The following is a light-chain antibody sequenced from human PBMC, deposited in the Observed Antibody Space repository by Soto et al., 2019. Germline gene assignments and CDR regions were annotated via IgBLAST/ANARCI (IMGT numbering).Light chain of an antibody. CDR2: DAS. J-gene: IGKJ5*01. CDR1: QDIAKN. Sequence: IQMTQSPSSLSASVGDRVTITCQVSQDIAKNLNWYQQKPGKAPKLLIYDASSLQTGVPSRFSGSGSATHFTFTISSLQSDDIATYYCQQYDNLLPITFGQGTRLEIK. V-gene: IGKV1-33*01. CDR3: QQYDNLLPIT.